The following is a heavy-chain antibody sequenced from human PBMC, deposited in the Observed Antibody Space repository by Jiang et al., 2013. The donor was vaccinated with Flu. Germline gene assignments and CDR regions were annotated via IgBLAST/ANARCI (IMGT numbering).Heavy chain of an antibody. V-gene: IGHV3-64D*06. Sequence: QLVESGGGLVQPGGSLRLSCSASGFTFSDLAMHWVRQAPRQGLEYVAFINNKGDGSYYADSVKGRFIISRDNSKNTIYLEMSSLRPEDTAVYYCVRDLWGFDYWGQ. CDR3: VRDLWGFDY. CDR2: INNKGDGS. D-gene: IGHD2-21*01. CDR1: GFTFSDLA. J-gene: IGHJ4*02.